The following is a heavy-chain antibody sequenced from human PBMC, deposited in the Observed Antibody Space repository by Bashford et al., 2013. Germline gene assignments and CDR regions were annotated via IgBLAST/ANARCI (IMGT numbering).Heavy chain of an antibody. CDR3: ASKFTVVTSAQSHFDR. Sequence: SETLSLTCTVSGGSVNSGYFWGWIRKPPGKGLEWIGSIYSSGSTYFNPSLQGRVTISLDASKNQFSLTLTSVTAADTAMYFCASKFTVVTSAQSHFDRWGQGTLVTVSS. CDR1: GGSVNSGYF. V-gene: IGHV4-38-2*02. CDR2: IYSSGST. J-gene: IGHJ4*02. D-gene: IGHD4-23*01.